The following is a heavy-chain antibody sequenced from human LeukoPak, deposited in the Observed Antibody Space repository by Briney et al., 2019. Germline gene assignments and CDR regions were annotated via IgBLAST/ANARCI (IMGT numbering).Heavy chain of an antibody. CDR1: GFTFSSYG. D-gene: IGHD3-10*01. CDR3: AKGSPPRPLPPTSGI. J-gene: IGHJ3*02. Sequence: GGSLRLSCAASGFTFSSYGMHWVRQAPGKGLEWVAFIRYDGSNKYYADSVKGRFTISRDNSKNTLYLQMNSLRAEDTAVYYCAKGSPPRPLPPTSGIWGQGTMVTVSS. CDR2: IRYDGSNK. V-gene: IGHV3-30*02.